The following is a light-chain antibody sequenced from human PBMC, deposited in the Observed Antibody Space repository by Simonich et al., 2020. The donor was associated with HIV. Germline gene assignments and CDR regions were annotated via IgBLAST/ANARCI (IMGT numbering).Light chain of an antibody. CDR1: QGIRNS. V-gene: IGKV1-NL1*01. CDR3: QQYNSYPRT. Sequence: DIQMTQSPSSLSASVGDRVTITCRASQGIRNSLAWYQHKPGKAPKLLLYAASRLESGVPSRFSGSGSGTDFTLTISSLQPEDFATYYCQQYNSYPRTFGQGTKVEIK. J-gene: IGKJ1*01. CDR2: AAS.